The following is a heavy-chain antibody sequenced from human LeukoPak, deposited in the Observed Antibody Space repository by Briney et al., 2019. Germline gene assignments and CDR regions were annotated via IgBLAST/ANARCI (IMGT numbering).Heavy chain of an antibody. CDR1: GFTVSSNY. J-gene: IGHJ5*02. CDR2: IYNGGNT. CDR3: ARHIAAAGTGLIS. V-gene: IGHV3-53*01. D-gene: IGHD6-13*01. Sequence: GGSLRLSCAASGFTVSSNYMSWVRQAPGKGLDWVSVIYNGGNTYYAASVKGRFTISRDNSKNTPYLQMNSLRAEDTAIYYCARHIAAAGTGLISWGQGTLVTVSS.